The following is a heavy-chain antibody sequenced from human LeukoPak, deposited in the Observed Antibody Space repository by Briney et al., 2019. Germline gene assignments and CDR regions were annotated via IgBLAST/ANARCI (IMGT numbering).Heavy chain of an antibody. CDR1: GGSVSSGSYY. D-gene: IGHD3-3*01. V-gene: IGHV4-61*01. Sequence: SETLSLTCTVSGGSVSSGSYYWSWIRQPPGKGLEWIGYIYYSGSTNYNPSLKSRVTISVDTSKNQFSLKLSSVTAADTAVYYCAKFSTYYDFWSGYLDAFDIWGQGTMVTVSS. CDR2: IYYSGST. CDR3: AKFSTYYDFWSGYLDAFDI. J-gene: IGHJ3*02.